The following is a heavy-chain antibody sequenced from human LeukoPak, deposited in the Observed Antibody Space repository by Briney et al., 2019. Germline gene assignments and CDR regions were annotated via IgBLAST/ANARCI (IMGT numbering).Heavy chain of an antibody. D-gene: IGHD4-17*01. CDR1: GGSISGSY. CDR3: ARGIESYGDYGY. V-gene: IGHV4-59*01. CDR2: MYNSGST. J-gene: IGHJ4*02. Sequence: SETLSLTCTAPGGSISGSYGSWIRQPPGKGLQSIAYMYNSGSTNYNPSLKSRVTISIDTSKNPFSLKLSSLSAADTAIYYCARGIESYGDYGYWGQGILVTVSS.